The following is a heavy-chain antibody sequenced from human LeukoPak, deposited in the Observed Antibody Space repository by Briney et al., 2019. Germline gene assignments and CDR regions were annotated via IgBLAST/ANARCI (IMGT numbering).Heavy chain of an antibody. V-gene: IGHV3-30*03. J-gene: IGHJ4*02. Sequence: PGRSLRLSCAASGFTFSSYGMHWVRQAPGKGLEWVAVISYDGGNKSYADSVKGRFTISRDNSKNTLYLQMNSLRAEDTAVYYCASGIVGATIDYWGQGTLVTVSS. D-gene: IGHD1-26*01. CDR3: ASGIVGATIDY. CDR2: ISYDGGNK. CDR1: GFTFSSYG.